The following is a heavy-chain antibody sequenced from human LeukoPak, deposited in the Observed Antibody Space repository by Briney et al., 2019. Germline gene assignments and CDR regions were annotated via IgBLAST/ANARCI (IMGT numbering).Heavy chain of an antibody. Sequence: GGSLRLSCAASGFTFSSYGMHWVRQAPGKGLGWVAVISYDGSNKYYADSVKGRFTISRDNSKNTLYLQMNSLRAEDTAVYYCAKDSGRYYDFWSGYYHFDYWGQGTLVTVSS. V-gene: IGHV3-30*18. J-gene: IGHJ4*02. CDR2: ISYDGSNK. D-gene: IGHD3-3*01. CDR1: GFTFSSYG. CDR3: AKDSGRYYDFWSGYYHFDY.